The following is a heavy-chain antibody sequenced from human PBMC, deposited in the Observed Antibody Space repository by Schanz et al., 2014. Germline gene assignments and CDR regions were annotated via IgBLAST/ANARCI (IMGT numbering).Heavy chain of an antibody. CDR2: ISHDGYST. CDR1: GFTFSIYA. J-gene: IGHJ3*02. V-gene: IGHV3-64D*06. D-gene: IGHD3-10*01. Sequence: EVQLVESGGGLVQPGGSLRLSCSASGFTFSIYAMHWVRQAPGKGLEYVSAISHDGYSTYYADSVKGRFTISRDNSKNTLYLQMSSLRPEDTAVYYCAKGRFGELSAFDIWGQGTMXTVSS. CDR3: AKGRFGELSAFDI.